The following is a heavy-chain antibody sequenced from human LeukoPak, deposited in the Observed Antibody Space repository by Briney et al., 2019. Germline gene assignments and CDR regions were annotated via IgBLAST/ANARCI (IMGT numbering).Heavy chain of an antibody. J-gene: IGHJ4*02. Sequence: SETLSLTCTISGGSISSGSYYWSWIRQPAGKGLEWIGRIYTSGSTNYNPSLKSRVTISVDTSKNQFSLKLSSVTAADTAVYYCARSQLGGRFDYWGQGTLVTVSS. CDR3: ARSQLGGRFDY. CDR2: IYTSGST. CDR1: GGSISSGSYY. V-gene: IGHV4-61*02. D-gene: IGHD6-6*01.